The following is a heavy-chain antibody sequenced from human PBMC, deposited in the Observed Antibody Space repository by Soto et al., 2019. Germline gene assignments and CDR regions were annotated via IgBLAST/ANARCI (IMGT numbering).Heavy chain of an antibody. CDR2: IYSGGST. J-gene: IGHJ4*02. V-gene: IGHV3-66*04. CDR1: GVTVSSNY. D-gene: IGHD5-18*01. CDR3: ARHGYNYGGGYFDY. Sequence: EVQLVESGGGLVQPGGSLRLSCAASGVTVSSNYMSWVRQAPGKGLEWVSVIYSGGSTYYADSVKGRFTISRDNSKTPVYLQMNSLGAEDTAVYYCARHGYNYGGGYFDYWGQGTLVTVSS.